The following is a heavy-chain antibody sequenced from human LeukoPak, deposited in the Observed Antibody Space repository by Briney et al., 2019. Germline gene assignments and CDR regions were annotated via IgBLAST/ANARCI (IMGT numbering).Heavy chain of an antibody. CDR3: ARALGGPLCGGDCYSDY. D-gene: IGHD2-21*02. CDR1: GFTFGSYG. J-gene: IGHJ4*02. V-gene: IGHV3-30*03. CDR2: ISYDGSNK. Sequence: PGVSLRLSCAASGFTFGSYGMHWVRQAPGKGLEWVAVISYDGSNKYYADSVKGRFTISRDNSKNTLYLQMNSLRAEDTAVYYCARALGGPLCGGDCYSDYWGQGTLVTVSS.